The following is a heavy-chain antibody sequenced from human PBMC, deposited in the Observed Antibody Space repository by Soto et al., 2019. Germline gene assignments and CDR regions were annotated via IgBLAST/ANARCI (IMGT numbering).Heavy chain of an antibody. CDR1: GGTFSSYA. D-gene: IGHD1-26*01. CDR3: ARDRRGSYHQHFDY. J-gene: IGHJ4*02. Sequence: GASVKVSCKASGGTFSSYAISWVRQAPGQGLEWMGGIIPIFGTANYAQKFQGRVTITADESTSTAYMELSSLRSEDTAVYYCARDRRGSYHQHFDYWGQGPLVTVSS. V-gene: IGHV1-69*13. CDR2: IIPIFGTA.